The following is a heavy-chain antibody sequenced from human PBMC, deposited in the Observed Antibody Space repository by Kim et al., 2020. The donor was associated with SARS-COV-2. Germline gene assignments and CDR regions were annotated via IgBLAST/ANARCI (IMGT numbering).Heavy chain of an antibody. Sequence: GGSLRLSCSASGFTFSSYAMHWVRQAPGKGLEYVSAISSNGGSTYYADSVKGRFTISRDNSKNTLYLQMSSLRAEDTAVYYCVNGLLPFGYCSGGSCYDYYYGMDVWGQGTTVTVSS. D-gene: IGHD2-15*01. J-gene: IGHJ6*02. CDR1: GFTFSSYA. CDR3: VNGLLPFGYCSGGSCYDYYYGMDV. CDR2: ISSNGGST. V-gene: IGHV3-64D*06.